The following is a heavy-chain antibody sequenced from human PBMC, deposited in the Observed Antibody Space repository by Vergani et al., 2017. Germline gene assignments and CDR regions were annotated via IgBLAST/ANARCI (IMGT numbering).Heavy chain of an antibody. V-gene: IGHV4-59*01. J-gene: IGHJ5*02. Sequence: QVQLQESGPGLVKPSETLSLTCTVSGGSISNYFWNWIRQPPGKGLEWIGYIYYSGSINYNPSLNSGVIISVDTSKNQFSLKLSSVTAADTSVYYYARGGYSYGSFWFDPWGQGTLVTVSS. CDR3: ARGGYSYGSFWFDP. CDR2: IYYSGSI. D-gene: IGHD5-18*01. CDR1: GGSISNYF.